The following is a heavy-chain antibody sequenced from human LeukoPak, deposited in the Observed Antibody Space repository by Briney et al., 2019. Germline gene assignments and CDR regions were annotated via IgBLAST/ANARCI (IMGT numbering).Heavy chain of an antibody. D-gene: IGHD6-13*01. CDR1: GFTFDDYA. CDR2: ISWNSGSI. J-gene: IGHJ4*02. V-gene: IGHV3-9*01. Sequence: GGSLRLSCAASGFTFDDYAMHWVRHAPGKGLEWVSGISWNSGSIHYADSVKGRFTISRDNAKNSLYLEMKSLRPEDTALYHCAKDIGSSSWYLGNWGQGTLVTVSS. CDR3: AKDIGSSSWYLGN.